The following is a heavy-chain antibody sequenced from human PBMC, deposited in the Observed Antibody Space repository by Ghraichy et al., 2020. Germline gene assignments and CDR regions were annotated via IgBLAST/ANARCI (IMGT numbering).Heavy chain of an antibody. CDR1: GGSISSSY. CDR3: ARESGALGDYDFLTGTPTYGMDV. Sequence: SETLSLTCTVSGGSISSSYWSWIRQPPGKGLEWIGYIYYSGSTNYNPSLKSRVTISVDTSKNQFSLKLSSVTAADTAVYYCARESGALGDYDFLTGTPTYGMDVWGQGTTVTVSS. J-gene: IGHJ6*02. CDR2: IYYSGST. D-gene: IGHD3-9*01. V-gene: IGHV4-59*01.